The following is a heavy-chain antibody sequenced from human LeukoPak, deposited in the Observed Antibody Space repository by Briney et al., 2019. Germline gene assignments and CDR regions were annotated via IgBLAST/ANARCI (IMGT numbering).Heavy chain of an antibody. CDR1: GGSISSGSYY. V-gene: IGHV4-61*02. CDR2: IYTSGST. CDR3: ARDCLLIPTLGLPVPTDAFDI. Sequence: HPSETLSLTCTVSGGSISSGSYYWSWIRQPAGKGLEWIGRIYTSGSTNYNPSLKSRVTISVDMSKNQFSLKLSSVTAADTAVYYCARDCLLIPTLGLPVPTDAFDIWGQGTMVTVSS. D-gene: IGHD2-15*01. J-gene: IGHJ3*02.